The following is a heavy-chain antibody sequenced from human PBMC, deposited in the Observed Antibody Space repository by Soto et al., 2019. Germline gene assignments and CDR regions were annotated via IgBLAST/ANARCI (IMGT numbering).Heavy chain of an antibody. D-gene: IGHD1-26*01. J-gene: IGHJ4*02. V-gene: IGHV3-23*01. CDR3: AKVIMRYSGSYYVGYFDY. CDR1: GFTFSSYA. CDR2: ISGSGGST. Sequence: GGSLRLSCAASGFTFSSYAMSWVRQAPGKGLEWVSAISGSGGSTYYADSVKGRFTISTDNSKNTLYLQMNSLRAEDTAVYYCAKVIMRYSGSYYVGYFDYWGQGTLVTVSS.